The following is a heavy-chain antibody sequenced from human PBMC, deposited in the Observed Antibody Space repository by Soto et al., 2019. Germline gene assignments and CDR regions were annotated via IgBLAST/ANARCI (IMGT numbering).Heavy chain of an antibody. CDR3: ATYYYTPGSYSLLFDY. CDR1: GGSISRDVYY. J-gene: IGHJ4*02. Sequence: QVQLQESGPGLVKPSQTLSLTCTVAGGSISRDVYYWGWIRQHPGKGLEWIGYTHYSGSSYYNPSLRSRVTVSLDTSKNQFSLRLTSVTAADTAVYYCATYYYTPGSYSLLFDYWGQGTLVTVSS. D-gene: IGHD3-10*01. V-gene: IGHV4-31*03. CDR2: THYSGSS.